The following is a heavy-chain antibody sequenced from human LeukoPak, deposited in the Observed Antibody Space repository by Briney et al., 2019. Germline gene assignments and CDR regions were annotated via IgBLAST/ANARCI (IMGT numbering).Heavy chain of an antibody. CDR2: ITHSGTT. D-gene: IGHD2-15*01. J-gene: IGHJ1*01. CDR1: GGSFRAYY. Sequence: PSQTLSLTCAVYGGSFRAYYWTWIRQPPGKGLEWIGEITHSGTTNYNPSLKSRVTISVDTTKNQFSLRLSSVTAADTAVYYCARHIGRRGHLHLEYFQLWGQGTLVTVSS. V-gene: IGHV4-34*01. CDR3: ARHIGRRGHLHLEYFQL.